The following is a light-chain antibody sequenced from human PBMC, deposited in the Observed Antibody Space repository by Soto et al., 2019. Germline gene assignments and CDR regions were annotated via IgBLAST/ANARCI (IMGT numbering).Light chain of an antibody. Sequence: DIQMTQSPSSLSASVGDRVTITCRASQTISSYLNWYQHKPGKAPKFLIYAASSLQSGVPSRFSGSGSGTDFTLTISSLQPEDFATYFCQQSYSTPVTFGQGTKVEIK. J-gene: IGKJ1*01. CDR1: QTISSY. CDR2: AAS. V-gene: IGKV1-39*01. CDR3: QQSYSTPVT.